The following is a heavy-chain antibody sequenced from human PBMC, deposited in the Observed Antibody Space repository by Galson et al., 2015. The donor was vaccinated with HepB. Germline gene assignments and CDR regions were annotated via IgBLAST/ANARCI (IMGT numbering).Heavy chain of an antibody. Sequence: TLSLTCTVPGRPINSGGYFWSWVRQHPGQGLESTRYIYYSGTTYYTSSPKSRLTISVDASKSQFSLKLISVTAADTAMYYCARVSRDLAAFDIWGQGTMVTISS. CDR3: ARVSRDLAAFDI. CDR2: IYYSGTT. V-gene: IGHV4-31*03. J-gene: IGHJ3*02. CDR1: GRPINSGGYF.